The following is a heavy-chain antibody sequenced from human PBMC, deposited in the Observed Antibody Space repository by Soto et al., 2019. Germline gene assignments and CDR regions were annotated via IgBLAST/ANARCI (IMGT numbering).Heavy chain of an antibody. V-gene: IGHV2-5*02. CDR2: IYWDDDK. CDR3: AHRRIGVSQWNYGDFDY. Sequence: ITLKESGPTLVKPTQTLTLTCTFSGFSLSTSGVGVGWIRQPPGKALEWLVIIYWDDDKRYSPSLRSRVTITKDTSKNQVVLTMTNVDPVDTATYFCAHRRIGVSQWNYGDFDYWGQGTLVTVSS. D-gene: IGHD1-7*01. J-gene: IGHJ4*02. CDR1: GFSLSTSGVG.